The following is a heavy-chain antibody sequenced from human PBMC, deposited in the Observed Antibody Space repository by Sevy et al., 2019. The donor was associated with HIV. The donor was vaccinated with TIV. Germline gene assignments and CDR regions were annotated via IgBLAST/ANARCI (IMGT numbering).Heavy chain of an antibody. J-gene: IGHJ4*02. CDR3: ATSNGRYTAMVLFDY. Sequence: SGPTLVKPTQTLTLTCTFSGFSLSTSGVGVGWIRQPPGKALEWLALIYWDDDKRYRPSLKSRLTITKDTSKNQVVLTMTNMDPVDTATYFCATSNGRYTAMVLFDYWGQGTRVTVSS. CDR1: GFSLSTSGVG. V-gene: IGHV2-5*02. D-gene: IGHD5-18*01. CDR2: IYWDDDK.